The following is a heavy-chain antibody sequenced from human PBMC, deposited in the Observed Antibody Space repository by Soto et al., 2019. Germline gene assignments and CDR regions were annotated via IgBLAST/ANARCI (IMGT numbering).Heavy chain of an antibody. CDR3: ARGGYYDSSGARNYHYSGRDV. CDR2: IRPYNDDT. V-gene: IGHV1-18*01. CDR1: GYSFSSYG. D-gene: IGHD3-22*01. J-gene: IGHJ6*02. Sequence: QAQLVQSGAEVKKPGASVKVSCKASGYSFSSYGITWVRQAPGQGLEWLGWIRPYNDDTKYAQRLKGRVTMTTDTFTRTAYMDIRGLRSDDTAIYSCARGGYYDSSGARNYHYSGRDVWGQGTTGTVSS.